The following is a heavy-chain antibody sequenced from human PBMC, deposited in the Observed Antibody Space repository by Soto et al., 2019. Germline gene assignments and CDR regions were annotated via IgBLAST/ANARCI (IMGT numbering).Heavy chain of an antibody. V-gene: IGHV4-34*01. CDR3: ARDKITGLFDY. CDR1: GGSFSGYY. D-gene: IGHD2-8*02. J-gene: IGHJ4*02. CDR2: VNHSGST. Sequence: ETLSLTYGVYGGSFSGYYWSWIRQPPGKGLEWIGEVNHSGSTNYNPSLKSRVTISVDTAKNQFSLKLTSVTAADTAVYYCARDKITGLFDYWGQGTLVTVSS.